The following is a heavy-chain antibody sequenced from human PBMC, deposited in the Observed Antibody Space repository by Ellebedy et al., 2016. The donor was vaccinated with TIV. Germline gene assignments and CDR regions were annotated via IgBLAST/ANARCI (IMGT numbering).Heavy chain of an antibody. Sequence: GESLKISCAASGFTFSNYWMHWVRQRPGKGLEWVSSITESGGNTYYADSVKGRFTISRDNSKDTLYLQMNSLRAEDTAIYYCARDPVGVGPAFDVWGQGTMVTVSS. CDR3: ARDPVGVGPAFDV. CDR1: GFTFSNYW. D-gene: IGHD4-23*01. V-gene: IGHV3-23*01. CDR2: ITESGGNT. J-gene: IGHJ3*01.